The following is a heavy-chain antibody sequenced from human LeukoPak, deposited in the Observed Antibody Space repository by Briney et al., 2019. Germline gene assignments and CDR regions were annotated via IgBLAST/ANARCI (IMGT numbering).Heavy chain of an antibody. Sequence: ASVKVPCKASGYTFTGSYIHWARQAPGQGLEWMGWINPNIGGTKYAQKFQGRVTLTRDTSISTAYMELNRLRSDDTAVYYCARVESLYCSGGSCYDYWGQGTLVTVSS. CDR3: ARVESLYCSGGSCYDY. V-gene: IGHV1-2*02. J-gene: IGHJ4*02. CDR1: GYTFTGSY. D-gene: IGHD2-15*01. CDR2: INPNIGGT.